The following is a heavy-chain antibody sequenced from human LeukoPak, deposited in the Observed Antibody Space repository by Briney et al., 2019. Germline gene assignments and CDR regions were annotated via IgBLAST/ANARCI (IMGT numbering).Heavy chain of an antibody. D-gene: IGHD3-3*01. J-gene: IGHJ5*02. V-gene: IGHV1-69*13. Sequence: ASVKVSCKASGYTFTSYDINWVRQATGQGLEWMGGIIPIFGTANYAQKFQGRVTITADESTSTAYMELSSLRSEDTAVYYCASRPNFWSGYTNWFDPWGQGTLVTVSS. CDR2: IIPIFGTA. CDR1: GYTFTSYD. CDR3: ASRPNFWSGYTNWFDP.